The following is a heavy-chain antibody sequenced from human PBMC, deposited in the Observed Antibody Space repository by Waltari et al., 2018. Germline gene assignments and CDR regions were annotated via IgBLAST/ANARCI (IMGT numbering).Heavy chain of an antibody. CDR2: IWYDGSNK. V-gene: IGHV3-33*06. CDR1: GFTLSSYG. D-gene: IGHD3-10*01. CDR3: AKDLWFGEPDAFDI. Sequence: QVQLVESGGGVVQPGRSLRLSCEASGFTLSSYGLHWFRQAPGKGLEWVAVIWYDGSNKYYADCVKGRFTISRDNSKNTLYLQMNSLRAEDTAVYYCAKDLWFGEPDAFDIWGQGTMVTVSS. J-gene: IGHJ3*02.